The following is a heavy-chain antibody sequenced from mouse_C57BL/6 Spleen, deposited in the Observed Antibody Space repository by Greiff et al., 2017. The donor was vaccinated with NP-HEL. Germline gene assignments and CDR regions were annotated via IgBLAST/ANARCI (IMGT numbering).Heavy chain of an antibody. D-gene: IGHD1-1*01. V-gene: IGHV14-4*01. CDR2: IDPENGDT. CDR1: GFNIKDDY. Sequence: EVQLQQSGAELVRPGASVKLSCTASGFNIKDDYMHWVKQRPEQGLEWIGWIDPENGDTEYASKFQGKATIAADTSSNTAYLQLSSLTAEDAAVYYCATIHYDGSSYDDYWGKGTTLTVSS. J-gene: IGHJ2*01. CDR3: ATIHYDGSSYDDY.